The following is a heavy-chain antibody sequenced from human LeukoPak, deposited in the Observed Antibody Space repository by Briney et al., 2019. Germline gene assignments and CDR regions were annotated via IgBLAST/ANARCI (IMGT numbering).Heavy chain of an antibody. CDR1: GFTFDDYA. CDR2: ISGDGGST. CDR3: AKDKYSYGPPIDY. V-gene: IGHV3-43*02. Sequence: AGGSLRLSCAASGFTFDDYAMHLVRQAPGKGLEWVSLISGDGGSTYYADSVKGRFTISRDNSRNSLYLQMNSLRTEDTALYYCAKDKYSYGPPIDYWGQGTLVTVSS. D-gene: IGHD5-18*01. J-gene: IGHJ4*02.